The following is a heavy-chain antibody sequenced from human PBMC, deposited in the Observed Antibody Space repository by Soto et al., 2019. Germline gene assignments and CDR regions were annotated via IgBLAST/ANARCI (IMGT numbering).Heavy chain of an antibody. D-gene: IGHD3-22*01. CDR1: GFTFSTYS. J-gene: IGHJ4*02. CDR3: ARGEVNYYDSRGYTPFDY. V-gene: IGHV3-21*04. CDR2: ISSGSSYI. Sequence: GGSLRLSCTASGFTFSTYSMNWVRQAPGKGLEWVSSISSGSSYIYYADSLKGRFTISRDDAKNSLYLQMDSLRAEDTAVYYCARGEVNYYDSRGYTPFDYWGQGTLVTVSS.